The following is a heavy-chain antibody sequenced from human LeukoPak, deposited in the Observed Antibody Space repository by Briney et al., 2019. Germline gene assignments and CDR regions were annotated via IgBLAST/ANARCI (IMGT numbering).Heavy chain of an antibody. D-gene: IGHD4-23*01. CDR1: GFTFNTYT. CDR3: ARGRPHGNDY. Sequence: GGSLRLSCAASGFTFNTYTMNWVRQAPGKGLVWVSRIASDGSSTTYADSVKGRFSISRDNAKNTLYLQMNSLRVEDTAVYYCARGRPHGNDYWGQGTLVTVSS. J-gene: IGHJ4*02. V-gene: IGHV3-74*01. CDR2: IASDGSST.